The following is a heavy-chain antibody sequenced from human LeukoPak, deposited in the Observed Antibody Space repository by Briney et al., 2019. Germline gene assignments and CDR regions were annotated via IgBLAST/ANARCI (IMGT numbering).Heavy chain of an antibody. V-gene: IGHV3-11*04. D-gene: IGHD3-10*01. CDR1: GFTFSDSY. J-gene: IGHJ4*02. CDR2: ISGSGHNI. Sequence: GGSLRLSCAASGFTFSDSYMTWVRQAPGKGVEWVAYISGSGHNINYSESVKGRFNISRDNAKTSLYLQMNSLRAEDTTVYYCARGYGSGSSHIDYWGQGTLVTVSS. CDR3: ARGYGSGSSHIDY.